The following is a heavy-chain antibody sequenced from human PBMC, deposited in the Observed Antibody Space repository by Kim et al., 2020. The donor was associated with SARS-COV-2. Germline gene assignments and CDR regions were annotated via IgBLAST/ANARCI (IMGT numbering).Heavy chain of an antibody. J-gene: IGHJ5*02. CDR3: ARGRSLRFLEWLYIWFDP. CDR2: INHSGST. V-gene: IGHV4-34*01. Sequence: SETLSLTCAVYGGSFSGYYWNWIRQPPGKGLEWIGEINHSGSTNYNPSLKSRVTISVDTSKNQFSLKLSSVTAADTAVYYCARGRSLRFLEWLYIWFDPWSQGTLVTVSS. CDR1: GGSFSGYY. D-gene: IGHD3-3*01.